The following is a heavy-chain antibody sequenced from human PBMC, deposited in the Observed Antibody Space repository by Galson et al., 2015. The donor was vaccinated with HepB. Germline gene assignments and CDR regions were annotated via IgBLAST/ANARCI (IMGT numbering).Heavy chain of an antibody. Sequence: SVKVACKVSGYTLNDFSMHWVRQAHRKGLEWMGGFDPEDGETIYAQKFQGRVTMTEYTSTDTAYMELRSLLSEDTAVYYCATDRWGAYGSGSYFNWFDHWGQGTLVTVSS. J-gene: IGHJ5*02. V-gene: IGHV1-24*01. CDR2: FDPEDGET. CDR3: ATDRWGAYGSGSYFNWFDH. D-gene: IGHD3-10*01. CDR1: GYTLNDFS.